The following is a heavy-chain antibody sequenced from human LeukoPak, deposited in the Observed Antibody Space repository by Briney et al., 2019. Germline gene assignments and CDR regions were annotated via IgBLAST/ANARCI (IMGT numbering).Heavy chain of an antibody. D-gene: IGHD6-6*01. J-gene: IGHJ6*03. V-gene: IGHV3-30-3*01. CDR3: ARPYSSSSGFYYYYYMDV. Sequence: PGRSLRLSCAASGFTFSSYAMHWVRQAPGKGLEWVAVISYDGSNKYYADSVKGRFTISRDNSKNTLYLQMNSLRAEDTAVYYCARPYSSSSGFYYYYYMDVWGKGTTVTVSS. CDR1: GFTFSSYA. CDR2: ISYDGSNK.